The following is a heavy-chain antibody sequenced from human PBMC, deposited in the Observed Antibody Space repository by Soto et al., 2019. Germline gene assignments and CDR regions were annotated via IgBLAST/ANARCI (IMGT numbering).Heavy chain of an antibody. J-gene: IGHJ4*02. CDR1: GYTFTSYA. D-gene: IGHD5-12*01. Sequence: ASVKVSCKASGYTFTSYAMHWVRQAPGQRLEWMGWINAGNGNTKYSQKFQGRVTITRDTSASTAYMGLSSLRSEDTAVYYCARVGSGYDFLTFFFDYWGQGTLVTVSS. V-gene: IGHV1-3*01. CDR2: INAGNGNT. CDR3: ARVGSGYDFLTFFFDY.